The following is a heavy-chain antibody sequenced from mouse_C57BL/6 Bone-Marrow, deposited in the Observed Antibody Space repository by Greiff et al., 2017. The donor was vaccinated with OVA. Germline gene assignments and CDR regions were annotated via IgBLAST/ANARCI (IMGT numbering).Heavy chain of an antibody. CDR1: GYTFTNYW. D-gene: IGHD2-5*01. CDR3: ARYSNYGFDY. V-gene: IGHV1-63*01. CDR2: IYPGGGYT. J-gene: IGHJ2*01. Sequence: VQVVESGAELVRPGTSVKMSCKASGYTFTNYWIGWAKQRPGHGLEWIGDIYPGGGYTNYNEKFKGKATLTADKSSSTAYMQFSSLTSEDSAIYYCARYSNYGFDYWGQGTTLTVSS.